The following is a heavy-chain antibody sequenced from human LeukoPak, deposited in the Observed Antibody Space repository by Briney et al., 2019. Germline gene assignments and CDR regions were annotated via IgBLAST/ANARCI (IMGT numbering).Heavy chain of an antibody. V-gene: IGHV3-48*03. CDR1: GFTFSSYD. Sequence: PGGSLRLSCAASGFTFSSYDMNWVRQAPGKGLEWVSHITNSGSTIYYADSVKGRFTISRDNAKNSLYLQMNSLRAEDTAIYYCARDQGDGYNDDHYYMDVWGKGTTVTVSS. J-gene: IGHJ6*03. D-gene: IGHD5-24*01. CDR2: ITNSGSTI. CDR3: ARDQGDGYNDDHYYMDV.